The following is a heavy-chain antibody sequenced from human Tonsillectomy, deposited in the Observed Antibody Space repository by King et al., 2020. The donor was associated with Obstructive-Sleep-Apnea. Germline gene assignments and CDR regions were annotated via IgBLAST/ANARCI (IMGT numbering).Heavy chain of an antibody. Sequence: VQLVESGGCLVQPGGSLRLACASSGFTCSSVAMSGVSQAPWKGLELGAALSGSGGSAYYADSVKGRLTISSDNSKNTLYLQMNSLRAEDTAVYYCAKSQPEWELQGAFDIWGQGTMVTVSS. CDR1: GFTCSSVA. J-gene: IGHJ3*02. CDR2: LSGSGGSA. D-gene: IGHD1-26*01. CDR3: AKSQPEWELQGAFDI. V-gene: IGHV3-23*04.